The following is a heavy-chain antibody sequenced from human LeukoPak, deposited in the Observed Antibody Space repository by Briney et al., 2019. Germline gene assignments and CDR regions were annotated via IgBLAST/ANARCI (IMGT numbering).Heavy chain of an antibody. CDR2: IYYSGST. CDR3: VRHDGRGGATMGAFDS. Sequence: SETLSLTCTVSGVSISNSNFYWGWIRQPPGKGLEWIGSIYYSGSTYYNPSLKSRVTISVDTSKNQFSLQLNSVTAADTAVYYCVRHDGRGGATMGAFDSWGQGSLVTVSS. CDR1: GVSISNSNFY. V-gene: IGHV4-39*01. J-gene: IGHJ5*01. D-gene: IGHD4/OR15-4a*01.